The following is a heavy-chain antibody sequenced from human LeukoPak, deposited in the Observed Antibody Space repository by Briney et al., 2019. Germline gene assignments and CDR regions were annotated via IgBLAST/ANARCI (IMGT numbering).Heavy chain of an antibody. CDR3: ARGYCSSTSCYKVWEAFDI. CDR2: IYYSGST. D-gene: IGHD2-2*02. J-gene: IGHJ3*02. Sequence: SETLSFTCTVSGGSISSSSYYWGWIRQPPGKGLEWIGSIYYSGSTYYNPSLKSRVTISVDTSKNQFSLKLSSVTAADTAVYYCARGYCSSTSCYKVWEAFDIWGQGTMVTVSS. CDR1: GGSISSSSYY. V-gene: IGHV4-39*01.